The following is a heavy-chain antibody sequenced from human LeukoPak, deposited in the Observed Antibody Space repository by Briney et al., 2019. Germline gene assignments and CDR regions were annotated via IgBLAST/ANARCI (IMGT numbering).Heavy chain of an antibody. V-gene: IGHV4-59*01. CDR3: ARVGGGMIRAFDI. J-gene: IGHJ3*02. Sequence: SETLSLTCTVSGGSISSYYWSWIRQPPGKGLEWVGYIYYSGSTNYNPSLKSRGTISVDTSKNQFSLKLSSVTAADTAVYYCARVGGGMIRAFDIWGQGTMVTVSS. D-gene: IGHD2-15*01. CDR1: GGSISSYY. CDR2: IYYSGST.